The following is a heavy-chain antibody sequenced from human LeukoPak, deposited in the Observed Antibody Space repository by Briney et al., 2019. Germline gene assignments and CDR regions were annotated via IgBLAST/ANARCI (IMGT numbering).Heavy chain of an antibody. CDR1: GFTFSSYA. V-gene: IGHV3-23*01. CDR2: ISGSGGSA. Sequence: GGSLRLSCAASGFTFSSYAMNWVRQAPGKGLEWVSTISGSGGSADYADSVKGRFTISRDNSKNTLYLQMNSLRAEDTAVYYCAKDRKMLLRYFDCFDYWGQGTLVTVSS. D-gene: IGHD3-9*01. CDR3: AKDRKMLLRYFDCFDY. J-gene: IGHJ4*02.